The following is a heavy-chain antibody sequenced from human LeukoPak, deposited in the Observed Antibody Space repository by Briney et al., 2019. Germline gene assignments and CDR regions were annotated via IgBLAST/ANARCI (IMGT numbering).Heavy chain of an antibody. D-gene: IGHD3-10*01. CDR1: GYTFTGYY. Sequence: GASVKVSCKASGYTFTGYYMHWVRQAPGQGLEWMGWINPDSGGTIYAQNFQGRVTMTRDTSISTAYMELGSLRSDDTAVYYCARDLGDTYGSVGDFDYWGQGTLVTVSS. J-gene: IGHJ4*02. CDR3: ARDLGDTYGSVGDFDY. V-gene: IGHV1-2*02. CDR2: INPDSGGT.